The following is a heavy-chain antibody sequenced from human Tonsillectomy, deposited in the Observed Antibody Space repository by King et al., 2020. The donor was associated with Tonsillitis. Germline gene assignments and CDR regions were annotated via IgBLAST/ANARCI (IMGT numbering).Heavy chain of an antibody. CDR3: ARVGHLVATISWWYFDL. CDR2: INWNGGTT. D-gene: IGHD1-26*01. CDR1: GFTFDDYA. J-gene: IGHJ2*01. Sequence: QLVQSGGGVVRPGGSLRLSCAASGFTFDDYAMSWVRQAPGKGLEWVSGINWNGGTTSYADTVKGRFTISRANAKTALYLQMNSLRAEDTALYYCARVGHLVATISWWYFDLGGRGTLVTVSS. V-gene: IGHV3-20*04.